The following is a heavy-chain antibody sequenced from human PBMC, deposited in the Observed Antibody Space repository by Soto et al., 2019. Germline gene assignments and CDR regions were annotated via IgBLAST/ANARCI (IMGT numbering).Heavy chain of an antibody. D-gene: IGHD6-6*01. CDR2: ISYDGSNK. V-gene: IGHV3-30-3*01. CDR3: ARDRIAARPEVGLLSGGCMDV. Sequence: GGSLRLSCAASGFTFSSYAMHWVRQAPGKGLEWVAVISYDGSNKYYADSVKGRFTTSRDNSKNTLYLQMNSLRAQDTAVYYCARDRIAARPEVGLLSGGCMDVWGQGTTVTVSS. CDR1: GFTFSSYA. J-gene: IGHJ6*02.